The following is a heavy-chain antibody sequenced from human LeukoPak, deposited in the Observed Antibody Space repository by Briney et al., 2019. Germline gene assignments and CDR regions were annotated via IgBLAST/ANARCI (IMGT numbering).Heavy chain of an antibody. CDR2: ISGSGDNT. V-gene: IGHV3-23*01. J-gene: IGHJ4*02. D-gene: IGHD6-13*01. Sequence: GGSLRLSCTASGFPFSSYAMTWVRQAPGKGLEWVSTISGSGDNTYYADSVKGRFTISRGNSKNTLYLQMNSLRDEDTAVYYCAKDAAADYYYFDYWGQGTLVPVSS. CDR3: AKDAAADYYYFDY. CDR1: GFPFSSYA.